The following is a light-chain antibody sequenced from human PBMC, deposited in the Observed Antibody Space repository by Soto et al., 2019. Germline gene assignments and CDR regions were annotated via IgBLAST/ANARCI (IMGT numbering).Light chain of an antibody. J-gene: IGLJ1*01. Sequence: QSVLTQPASVSGSLGQSITISCTGTSSDIGGYNFVSWYRHQPGKAPKLMIYEVTNRPSGVSNRFSGSRSGNTASLTISGLQAEDEGDYYCSSFTSSRTDVFGPGTKVTVL. CDR1: SSDIGGYNF. CDR2: EVT. V-gene: IGLV2-14*01. CDR3: SSFTSSRTDV.